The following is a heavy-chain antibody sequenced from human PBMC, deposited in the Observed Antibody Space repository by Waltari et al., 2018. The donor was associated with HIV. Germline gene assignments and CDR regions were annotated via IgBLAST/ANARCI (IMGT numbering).Heavy chain of an antibody. CDR2: IYSGGNT. J-gene: IGHJ4*02. CDR3: ARDGDYGDYGLEDY. V-gene: IGHV3-66*01. Sequence: EVQLVESGGGLVQPGGSLRLSCAASGFTVSSTYMNWVRQAPGKGLEWVSVIYSGGNTYYADSVKGRFTISRDNSKNTLYLQMNSLRAEDTAVYYCARDGDYGDYGLEDYWGQGTLVTVSS. CDR1: GFTVSSTY. D-gene: IGHD4-17*01.